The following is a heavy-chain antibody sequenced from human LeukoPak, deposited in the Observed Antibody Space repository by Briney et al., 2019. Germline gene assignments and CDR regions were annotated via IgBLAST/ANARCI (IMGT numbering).Heavy chain of an antibody. CDR2: ISPYNGNT. CDR3: ARDLRDRSGSYLVSY. D-gene: IGHD3-10*01. CDR1: GYTFTSYG. J-gene: IGHJ4*02. Sequence: ASVKVSCKASGYTFTSYGISWVRQAPGQGLEWMGWISPYNGNTNYAQKLQGRVTMTTDTSTSTAYMELRSLRSDDTAVYYCARDLRDRSGSYLVSYWRQGTLVTVSA. V-gene: IGHV1-18*01.